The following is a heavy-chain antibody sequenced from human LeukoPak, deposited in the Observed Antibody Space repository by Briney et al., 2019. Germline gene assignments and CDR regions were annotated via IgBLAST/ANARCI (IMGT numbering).Heavy chain of an antibody. V-gene: IGHV3-48*03. J-gene: IGHJ4*02. CDR3: ARGRSYDILTGSDSDY. D-gene: IGHD3-9*01. Sequence: GGSLRLSCAASGFTFSSYEMNWVRQAPGKGLEWVSYISSSGSTIYYADSVKGRFTISRDNAKNSLYLQMNSLRAEDTAVYYCARGRSYDILTGSDSDYWGQGTLVTVSS. CDR1: GFTFSSYE. CDR2: ISSSGSTI.